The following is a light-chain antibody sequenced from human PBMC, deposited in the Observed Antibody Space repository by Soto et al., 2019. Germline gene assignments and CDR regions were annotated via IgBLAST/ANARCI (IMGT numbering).Light chain of an antibody. CDR2: GAS. CDR1: QSVSSN. Sequence: ETVMTQSPVTLYVSPGEITTLSCRASQSVSSNLAWYHQKPGKAPRLLIYGASTMATGVPARFSGSVSVTEFTLTISSLQSEDSAVYYCHQYNNWPPWTFGQGTKVDIK. V-gene: IGKV3-15*01. J-gene: IGKJ1*01. CDR3: HQYNNWPPWT.